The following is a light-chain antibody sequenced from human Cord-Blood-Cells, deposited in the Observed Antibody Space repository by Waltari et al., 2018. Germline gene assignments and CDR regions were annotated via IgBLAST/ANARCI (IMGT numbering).Light chain of an antibody. CDR1: QGISSW. Sequence: DNQMTQSQSSVLASVGDRVTIPCRASQGISSWLSGYQQNPGKCPKLLIYAASSLQSGVPARFSGSGSGTDFTLTSSRLQPEDFATYYCQQANSFPLTFGGGTKVEIK. CDR3: QQANSFPLT. V-gene: IGKV1D-12*01. CDR2: AAS. J-gene: IGKJ4*01.